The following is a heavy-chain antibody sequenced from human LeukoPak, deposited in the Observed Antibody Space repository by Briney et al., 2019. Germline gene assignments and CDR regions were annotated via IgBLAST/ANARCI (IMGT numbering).Heavy chain of an antibody. CDR2: INHSGST. J-gene: IGHJ6*03. CDR1: GGSFSGYY. Sequence: SETLSLTCAVYGGSFSGYYWSWIRQPPGKGLEWIGEINHSGSTNYNPSLKSRVTISVDTSKNQFSLKLSSVTAADTAVYYCARSGYSYGYYYYYYMDVWGKGTTVAVSS. D-gene: IGHD5-18*01. CDR3: ARSGYSYGYYYYYYMDV. V-gene: IGHV4-34*01.